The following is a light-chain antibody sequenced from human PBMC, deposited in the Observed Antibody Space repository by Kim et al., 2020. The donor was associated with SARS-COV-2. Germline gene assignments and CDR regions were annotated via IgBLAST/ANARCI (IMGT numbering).Light chain of an antibody. CDR3: SSYTGSVV. CDR2: DVT. J-gene: IGLJ2*01. CDR1: SSDVGAHNY. Sequence: SPRQSITISCTGTSSDVGAHNYVSWYQHHPGKAPKLMIYDVTRRPSGISNRFSGSKSGNTASLTISGLQAEDEADYYCSSYTGSVVFGGGTKLTVL. V-gene: IGLV2-14*03.